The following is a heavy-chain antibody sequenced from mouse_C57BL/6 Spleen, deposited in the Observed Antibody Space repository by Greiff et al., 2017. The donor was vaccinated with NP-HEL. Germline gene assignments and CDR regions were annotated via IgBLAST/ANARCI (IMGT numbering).Heavy chain of an antibody. CDR3: ARSGDGYYSYAMAY. Sequence: QVQLQQPGAELVRPGSSVKLSCTASGYTFTSYWMHWVKQRPIQGLEWIGNIDPSDSETHYNQKFKDKATLTVDKSSSTAYMQLSSLTSEDSAVYYGARSGDGYYSYAMAYWGQGTSVTVSA. CDR1: GYTFTSYW. J-gene: IGHJ4*01. CDR2: IDPSDSET. D-gene: IGHD2-3*01. V-gene: IGHV1-52*01.